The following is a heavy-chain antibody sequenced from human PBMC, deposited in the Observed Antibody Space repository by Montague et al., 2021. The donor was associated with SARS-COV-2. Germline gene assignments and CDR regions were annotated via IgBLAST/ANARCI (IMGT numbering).Heavy chain of an antibody. CDR1: GGSISSSSYY. V-gene: IGHV4-39*01. CDR3: ARQRRGGLVSTPRFFDY. CDR2: IYYSGST. D-gene: IGHD6-19*01. Sequence: SETLSLTCTVPGGSISSSSYYWGWIRQPPGKGLERIGSIYYSGSTYYNPSLKSRVTIPVDTSKNQFSLKLSSVTAADTAVYYCARQRRGGLVSTPRFFDYWGQGTLVTVSS. J-gene: IGHJ4*02.